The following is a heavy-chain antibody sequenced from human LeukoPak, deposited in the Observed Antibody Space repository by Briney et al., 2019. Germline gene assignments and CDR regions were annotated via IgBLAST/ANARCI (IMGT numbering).Heavy chain of an antibody. CDR3: ARDVYDSRPGAFDI. CDR2: IIPIFGTA. D-gene: IGHD3-22*01. CDR1: GGTFSSYA. J-gene: IGHJ3*02. V-gene: IGHV1-69*05. Sequence: SVKVSCKASGGTFSSYAISWVRQAPGQGLEWMGGIIPIFGTANYAQKFQGRVTITTDESTSTAYMELSSLRSEDTAVYYCARDVYDSRPGAFDIWDQGTMVTVSS.